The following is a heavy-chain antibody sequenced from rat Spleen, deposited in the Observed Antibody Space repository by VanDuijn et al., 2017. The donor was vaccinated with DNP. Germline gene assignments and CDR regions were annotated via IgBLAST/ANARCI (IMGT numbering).Heavy chain of an antibody. Sequence: EVQLVESGGGLVQPGRSLKLSCSASGFIFSGYYMAWVRQAPTKGLEWVASITYDGGNTYYRDSVKGRFTISRNDARSTLYLQMESLRSEDSATYYCAREGDYYDGSYVDALDAWGQGTSVTVSS. CDR3: AREGDYYDGSYVDALDA. J-gene: IGHJ4*01. CDR1: GFIFSGYY. V-gene: IGHV5-20*01. D-gene: IGHD1-12*02. CDR2: ITYDGGNT.